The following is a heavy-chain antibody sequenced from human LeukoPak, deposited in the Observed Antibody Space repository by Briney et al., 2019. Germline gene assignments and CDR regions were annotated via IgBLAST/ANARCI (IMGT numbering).Heavy chain of an antibody. D-gene: IGHD2-21*02. Sequence: SSETLSLTCTVSGGSISSYYWSWIRQPPGKGLEWIGYIYYSGSTNYNPSLKSRVTISVDTSKNQFSLKLSSVTAADTAVYYCARGHAYCGGDCYSDWGQGTLVTVSS. CDR2: IYYSGST. CDR3: ARGHAYCGGDCYSD. J-gene: IGHJ4*02. CDR1: GGSISSYY. V-gene: IGHV4-59*12.